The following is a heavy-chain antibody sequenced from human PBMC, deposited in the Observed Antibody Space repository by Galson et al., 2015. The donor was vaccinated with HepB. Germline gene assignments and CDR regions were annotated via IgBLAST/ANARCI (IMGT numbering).Heavy chain of an antibody. D-gene: IGHD3-10*01. CDR1: GYTFSTNY. Sequence: SVKVSCKASGYTFSTNYIHWVRQAPGQGLEWMGIINLRDGTPTYSQKFQGRVTMTSDTSTSTVYMELSRLRSEDTAVYYCARDGSRGTMIRGVIPPANNWFDPWGQGTLVTVSS. J-gene: IGHJ5*02. CDR3: ARDGSRGTMIRGVIPPANNWFDP. CDR2: INLRDGTP. V-gene: IGHV1-46*03.